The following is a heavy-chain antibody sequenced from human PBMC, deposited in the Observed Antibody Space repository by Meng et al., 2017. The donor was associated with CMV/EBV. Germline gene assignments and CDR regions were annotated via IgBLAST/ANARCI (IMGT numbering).Heavy chain of an antibody. CDR3: ARGRYYYDSSGYSYYFDY. CDR2: INHSGST. CDR1: GGSFSGYY. Sequence: SETLSLTCAVYGGSFSGYYWSWIRQPPGKGLEWIGEINHSGSTNYNPSLKGRVTISVDTSKNQFSLKLSSVTAADTAVYHCARGRYYYDSSGYSYYFDYWGQGTLVTVSS. V-gene: IGHV4-34*01. D-gene: IGHD3-22*01. J-gene: IGHJ4*02.